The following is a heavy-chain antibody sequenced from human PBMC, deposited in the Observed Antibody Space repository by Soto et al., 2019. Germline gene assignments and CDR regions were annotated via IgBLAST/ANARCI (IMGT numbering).Heavy chain of an antibody. CDR1: GYTFTSYA. CDR2: INAGNGNT. V-gene: IGHV1-3*01. J-gene: IGHJ6*02. CDR3: ARHTYYDSSGYTEPPYGMDV. Sequence: ASVQVSCKASGYTFTSYAMHWVRQAPGQRLECMGWINAGNGNTKYSQKFQGRVTITRDTSASTAYMELSSLRSEDTAVYYCARHTYYDSSGYTEPPYGMDVWGQGTTVTVSS. D-gene: IGHD3-22*01.